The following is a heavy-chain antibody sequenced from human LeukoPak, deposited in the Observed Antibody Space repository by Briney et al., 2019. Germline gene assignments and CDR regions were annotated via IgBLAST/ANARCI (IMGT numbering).Heavy chain of an antibody. Sequence: SETLSLTCTVSGGSISSYYWSWIRQPAGEGLEWIGRIHTGGNTNYNPSLKSRATMSVDTSKNQFSLRLSSVTAADTAVYYCARVQLPATIGAFDIWGPGTMVTVSS. J-gene: IGHJ3*02. CDR2: IHTGGNT. CDR3: ARVQLPATIGAFDI. V-gene: IGHV4-4*07. D-gene: IGHD2-2*02. CDR1: GGSISSYY.